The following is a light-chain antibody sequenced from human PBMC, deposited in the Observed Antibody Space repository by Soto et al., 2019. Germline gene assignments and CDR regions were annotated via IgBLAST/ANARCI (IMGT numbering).Light chain of an antibody. CDR3: SSYTSSSTYVV. J-gene: IGLJ2*01. CDR2: DVS. Sequence: QSALTQPASVSGSPGQSITISCTGTSSDVGGYNYVSWYQQHPGKAPKLMIYDVSNRPSGVSNRFSGPKSGNTDSLTMSGLQAEDEADYYCSSYTSSSTYVVFGGGTQLPVL. CDR1: SSDVGGYNY. V-gene: IGLV2-14*01.